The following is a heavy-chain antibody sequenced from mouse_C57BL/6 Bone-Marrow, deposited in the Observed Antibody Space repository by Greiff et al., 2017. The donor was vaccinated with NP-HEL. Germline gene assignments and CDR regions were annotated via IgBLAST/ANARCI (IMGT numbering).Heavy chain of an antibody. Sequence: QVQLKQSGPELVKPGASVKLSCKASGYTFTSYDINWVKQRPGQGLEWIGWIYPRDGSTKYNEKFKGKATLTVDTSSSTAYMELHSLTSEDSAVYFVARERVGNYYGSSGPFDYWGQGTTLTVSS. D-gene: IGHD1-1*01. CDR3: ARERVGNYYGSSGPFDY. J-gene: IGHJ2*01. V-gene: IGHV1-85*01. CDR1: GYTFTSYD. CDR2: IYPRDGST.